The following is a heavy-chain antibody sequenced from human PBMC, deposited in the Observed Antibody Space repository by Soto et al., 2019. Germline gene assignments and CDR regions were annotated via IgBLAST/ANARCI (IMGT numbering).Heavy chain of an antibody. CDR1: GFTFSNYA. Sequence: QVQLVESGGGVVQPGRSLRLSCAASGFTFSNYAMHWVRQAPGKGLEWVAIIAYDGSNKYYADSVKGRFTISRDNSKDTLYLQMNSLRAEDTAVYYCARGAGAYGGNFSPAFDYWGQGTLVTVSS. J-gene: IGHJ4*02. D-gene: IGHD1-26*01. CDR3: ARGAGAYGGNFSPAFDY. CDR2: IAYDGSNK. V-gene: IGHV3-30-3*01.